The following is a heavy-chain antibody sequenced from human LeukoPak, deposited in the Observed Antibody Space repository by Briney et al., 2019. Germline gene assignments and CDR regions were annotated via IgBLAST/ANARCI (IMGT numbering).Heavy chain of an antibody. J-gene: IGHJ4*02. Sequence: PSETLSLTCAVHGGSFSGYYWSWIRQPPGKGLEWIGEISHSGSTNYNPSLKSRVTISVDTSKNQFSLKLSSVTAADTASYYCAGHLPSPELQFYFDYWDQGTLVTVSS. CDR1: GGSFSGYY. V-gene: IGHV4-34*01. D-gene: IGHD5-24*01. CDR3: AGHLPSPELQFYFDY. CDR2: ISHSGST.